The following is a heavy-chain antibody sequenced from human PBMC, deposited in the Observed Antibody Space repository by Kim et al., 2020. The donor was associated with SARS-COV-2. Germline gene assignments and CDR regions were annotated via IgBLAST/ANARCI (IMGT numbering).Heavy chain of an antibody. V-gene: IGHV3-21*01. CDR2: ISSSSSYI. CDR3: ARDKNYYYGMDV. Sequence: GGSLRLSCAASGFTFSSYSMNWVRQAPGKGLEWVSSISSSSSYIYYADSVKGRFTISRDNAKNSLYLQMNSLRAEDTAVYYCARDKNYYYGMDVWGQGTTVTVSS. J-gene: IGHJ6*02. CDR1: GFTFSSYS.